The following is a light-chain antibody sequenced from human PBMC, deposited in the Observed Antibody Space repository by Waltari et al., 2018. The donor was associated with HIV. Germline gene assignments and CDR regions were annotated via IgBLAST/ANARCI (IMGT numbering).Light chain of an antibody. CDR3: ASWDARLSGWV. CDR1: SSNFGSNY. CDR2: RNN. V-gene: IGLV1-47*01. Sequence: QSVLTQPPSASGTPGQRVTISCSGSSSNFGSNYVHWYQQLPGTAPKLLIYRNNQRPSGVPDLFSASKSGTSASLAISGLRSDDEADYYCASWDARLSGWVFGGGTKLTV. J-gene: IGLJ3*02.